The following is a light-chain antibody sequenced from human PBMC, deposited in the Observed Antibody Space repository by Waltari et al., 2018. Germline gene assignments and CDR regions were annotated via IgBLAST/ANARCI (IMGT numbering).Light chain of an antibody. CDR1: QSISCH. CDR3: QQYSKWPGT. J-gene: IGKJ1*01. CDR2: DAS. V-gene: IGKV3-15*01. Sequence: EIVMTQSPGTLSVSPGERAALSCRASQSISCHLAWYQQRPRQAPRLLIYDASTRVTGIPARFSGSGSGTEFTLTISSLQSEDFAVYYCQQYSKWPGTFGQGTKLEIK.